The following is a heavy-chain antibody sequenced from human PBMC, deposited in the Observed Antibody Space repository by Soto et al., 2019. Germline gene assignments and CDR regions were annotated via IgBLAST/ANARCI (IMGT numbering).Heavy chain of an antibody. CDR3: ARYPPGYYDSSGYYSDY. CDR2: MNPNSGNT. Sequence: ASVKVSCEASGYTFTSYYINWVRQATGQGLEWMGWMNPNSGNTGYAQKFQGRVTMTRNTSISTAYMELSSLRSEDTAVYYCARYPPGYYDSSGYYSDYWGQGTLVTVSS. D-gene: IGHD3-22*01. V-gene: IGHV1-8*01. J-gene: IGHJ4*02. CDR1: GYTFTSYY.